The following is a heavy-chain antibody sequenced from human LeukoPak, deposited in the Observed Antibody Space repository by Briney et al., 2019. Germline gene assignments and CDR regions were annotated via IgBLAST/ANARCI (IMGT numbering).Heavy chain of an antibody. V-gene: IGHV3-23*01. J-gene: IGHJ6*03. CDR1: GFTFSSYA. Sequence: PGGSLRLSCAASGFTFSSYAMSWVRQAPGKGLEWVSLISGSGGSTYYADSVKGRFTISRDNSKNTLFLQMNSLRAEDTAVYYCAKRRGLELLYYYYMDVWGKGTTVTVSS. CDR3: AKRRGLELLYYYYMDV. D-gene: IGHD1-7*01. CDR2: ISGSGGST.